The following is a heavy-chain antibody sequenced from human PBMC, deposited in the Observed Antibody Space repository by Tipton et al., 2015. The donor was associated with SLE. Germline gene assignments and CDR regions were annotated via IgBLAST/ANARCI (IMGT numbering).Heavy chain of an antibody. CDR3: ARAGGWGSD. Sequence: TLSLTCTVSGGSISSGYYWGWIRQPPGKGPEWIGSIYHSGSTYYNPSLKSRVTISVDTSKNQFSLTLSSVTAADTAVYYCARAGGWGSDWGQVTQVTVSS. V-gene: IGHV4-38-2*02. J-gene: IGHJ4*02. D-gene: IGHD3-16*01. CDR2: IYHSGST. CDR1: GGSISSGYY.